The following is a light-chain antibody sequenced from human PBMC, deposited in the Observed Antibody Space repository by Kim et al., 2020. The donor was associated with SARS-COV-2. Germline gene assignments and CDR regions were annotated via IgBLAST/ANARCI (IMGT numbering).Light chain of an antibody. Sequence: GQKVTISCSGGTTNIGNYYVSWYQQIPGTAPKLLIYDNNERPSGTPDRFSGSKSGTSATLGITGLQTGDEAHYYCGTWDTSLSAVVFGGGTQLTVL. V-gene: IGLV1-51*01. CDR1: TTNIGNYY. CDR3: GTWDTSLSAVV. J-gene: IGLJ2*01. CDR2: DNN.